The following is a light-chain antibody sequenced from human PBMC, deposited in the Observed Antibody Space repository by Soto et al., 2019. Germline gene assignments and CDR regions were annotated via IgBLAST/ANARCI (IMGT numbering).Light chain of an antibody. Sequence: IQVTQSPSSLSASVGDRVTITCRASQGIHTYVAWYQQKPGKAPKLLIYAASTLQSGVPSRFSGSGSGTDFTLTISSLQPEDVATYYCQKYNSAPLTFGGGTKVEIK. V-gene: IGKV1-27*01. J-gene: IGKJ4*01. CDR2: AAS. CDR3: QKYNSAPLT. CDR1: QGIHTY.